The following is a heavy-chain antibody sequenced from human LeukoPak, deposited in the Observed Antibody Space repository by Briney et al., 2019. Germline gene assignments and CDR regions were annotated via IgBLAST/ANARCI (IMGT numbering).Heavy chain of an antibody. CDR1: GSSMSDYY. CDR2: IHPSGTT. J-gene: IGHJ5*02. CDR3: ARGDYYDGGGRNWFDP. Sequence: SETLSLTCTVSGSSMSDYYWSFSRQPAGKGLEWIGRIHPSGTTYFNPSLKSRVTMSVDTSQSQFSLRLTSMTAADTAVYFCARGDYYDGGGRNWFDPWGQGILVAVSS. V-gene: IGHV4-4*07. D-gene: IGHD3-16*01.